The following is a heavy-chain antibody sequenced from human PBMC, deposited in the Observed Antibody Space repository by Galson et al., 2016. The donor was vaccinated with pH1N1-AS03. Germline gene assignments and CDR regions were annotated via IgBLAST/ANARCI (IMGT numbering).Heavy chain of an antibody. D-gene: IGHD5-24*01. CDR3: ARTLNYNTGLDV. V-gene: IGHV2-70*04. CDR1: GFSLSTGGMR. Sequence: LVKPTQTLTLTCTVSGFSLSTGGMRVSWIRQPPGKALEWLGRIDWDDGTFYSTSLKTRLTISKDTSKNQVVLTMTNMDPVDTGTYYCARTLNYNTGLDVWGPGATVTVSS. J-gene: IGHJ6*02. CDR2: IDWDDGT.